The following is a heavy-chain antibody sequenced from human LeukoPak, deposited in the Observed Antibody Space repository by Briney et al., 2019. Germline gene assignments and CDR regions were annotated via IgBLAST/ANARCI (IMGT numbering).Heavy chain of an antibody. V-gene: IGHV3-64*02. Sequence: PGGPLRLSRAASGLPLSSFSMHWVRQSSGRGAEYVSAINYKGGTTYYADSVKGRFTISRGNSKNTLYLQMASLRDEDMGVYYCARVGPATAFDYWGQGTQVTVSS. CDR3: ARVGPATAFDY. CDR2: INYKGGTT. CDR1: GLPLSSFS. J-gene: IGHJ4*02.